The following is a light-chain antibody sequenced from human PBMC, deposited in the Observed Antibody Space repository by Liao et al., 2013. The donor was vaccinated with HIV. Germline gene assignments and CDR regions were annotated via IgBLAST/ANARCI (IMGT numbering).Light chain of an antibody. Sequence: SYVLTQPPSVSVAPGKTARITCGGNNIGSKSLHWYQQKPGQSPVLVIYQDSKRPSGIPERFSGSNSGNTATLTISGVEVGDEADYSCQVWDSGSDHSVVFGGGTKVTVL. V-gene: IGLV3-21*04. CDR1: NIGSKS. CDR3: QVWDSGSDHSVV. J-gene: IGLJ2*01. CDR2: QDS.